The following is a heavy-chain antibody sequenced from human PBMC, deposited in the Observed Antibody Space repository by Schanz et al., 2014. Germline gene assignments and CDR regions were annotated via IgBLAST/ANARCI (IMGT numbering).Heavy chain of an antibody. CDR1: GFTFSSYG. D-gene: IGHD2-21*01. Sequence: VQLVESGGGLVQPGGSLRLSCAASGFTFSSYGMHWVRQAPGKGLEWVTFIRFDGSDKYYADSVKGRFTISRDNSKNTLYLQMNSLRAEDTAVYYCARESPFGGDCFSHWGQGTLVTVSS. V-gene: IGHV3-30*02. J-gene: IGHJ4*02. CDR3: ARESPFGGDCFSH. CDR2: IRFDGSDK.